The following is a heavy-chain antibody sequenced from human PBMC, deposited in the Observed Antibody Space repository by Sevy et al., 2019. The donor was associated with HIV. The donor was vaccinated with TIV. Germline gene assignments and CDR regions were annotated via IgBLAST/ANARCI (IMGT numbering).Heavy chain of an antibody. CDR3: ARAPCYDFWSGGSFDY. V-gene: IGHV1-18*01. CDR1: GYTFTSYG. CDR2: ISAYSGNT. J-gene: IGHJ4*02. D-gene: IGHD3-3*01. Sequence: ASVKVSCKASGYTFTSYGISWVRQAPGQGLEWMGWISAYSGNTNYAQKLQVRVTMTTDTSTSTAYMELRSLRSDDTAVYYCARAPCYDFWSGGSFDYWGEGTLVSVSS.